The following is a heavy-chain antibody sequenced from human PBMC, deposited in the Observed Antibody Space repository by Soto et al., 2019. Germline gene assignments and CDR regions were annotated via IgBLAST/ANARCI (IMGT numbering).Heavy chain of an antibody. CDR1: GFTFSSYG. CDR3: ARDEYSSSSHAFDI. V-gene: IGHV3-33*01. Sequence: GGSLRLSCAASGFTFSSYGMHWVRQAPGKGLEWVAVIWYDGSNKYYADSVKGRFTISRDNSKNTLYLQMNSLRAEDTAVYYCARDEYSSSSHAFDIWGQGTMVTVSS. D-gene: IGHD6-6*01. CDR2: IWYDGSNK. J-gene: IGHJ3*02.